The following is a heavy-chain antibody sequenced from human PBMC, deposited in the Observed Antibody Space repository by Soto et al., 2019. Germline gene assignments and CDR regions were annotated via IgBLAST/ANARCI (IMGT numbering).Heavy chain of an antibody. CDR3: AREVIPATMEDYYYMDV. J-gene: IGHJ6*03. CDR2: IIPILGIA. CDR1: GGTFSSYT. D-gene: IGHD2-2*01. V-gene: IGHV1-69*08. Sequence: QVQLVQSGAEVKKPGSSVKVSCKASGGTFSSYTISWVRQAPGQGLEWMGRIIPILGIANYAKKFQGRVTITADKSTRTDYMELSRLRYEDTAVDCCAREVIPATMEDYYYMDVGGKGTKVTIS.